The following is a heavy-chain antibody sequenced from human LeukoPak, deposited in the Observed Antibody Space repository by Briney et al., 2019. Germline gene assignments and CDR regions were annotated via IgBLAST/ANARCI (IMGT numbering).Heavy chain of an antibody. CDR1: GFTVSSNY. Sequence: PGGSLRLSCAASGFTVSSNYMSCVRQAPGKGLVWVSVIYSGGSTYYADSVKGRFTISRDNSKNTLYIQMNSLRAEDTAVYYCARTKLVVQAAMLSPFDAFDIWGQGTMVTVSS. J-gene: IGHJ3*02. CDR3: ARTKLVVQAAMLSPFDAFDI. CDR2: IYSGGST. D-gene: IGHD2-2*01. V-gene: IGHV3-53*01.